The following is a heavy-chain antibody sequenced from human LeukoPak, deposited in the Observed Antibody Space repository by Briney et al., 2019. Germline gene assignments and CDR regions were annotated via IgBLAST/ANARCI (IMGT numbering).Heavy chain of an antibody. J-gene: IGHJ4*02. CDR3: ATRGAAAGTFDY. V-gene: IGHV3-33*08. CDR2: IWYDGSNK. Sequence: PGGSLRLSCAASGFTFSSYSMNWVRQAPGKGLEWVAVIWYDGSNKYYADSVKGRFTISRDNSKNTLYLQMNSLRAEDTAVYYCATRGAAAGTFDYWGQGTLVTVSS. D-gene: IGHD6-13*01. CDR1: GFTFSSYS.